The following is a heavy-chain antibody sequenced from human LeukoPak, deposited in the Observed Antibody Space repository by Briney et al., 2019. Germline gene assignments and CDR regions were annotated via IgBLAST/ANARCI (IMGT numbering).Heavy chain of an antibody. J-gene: IGHJ4*02. D-gene: IGHD5-18*01. CDR3: ARGLGQLWPEDGN. CDR2: INHSGGT. Sequence: SETLSLTCAVYGGSFSGYYWSWIRQPPGKGLEWIGEINHSGGTNYNPSLKSRVTISVDTSKNQFSLKLSSVTAADTAVYYCARGLGQLWPEDGNWGQGTLVTVSS. CDR1: GGSFSGYY. V-gene: IGHV4-34*01.